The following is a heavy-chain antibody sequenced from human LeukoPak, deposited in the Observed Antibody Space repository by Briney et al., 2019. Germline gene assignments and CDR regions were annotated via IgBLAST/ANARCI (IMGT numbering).Heavy chain of an antibody. CDR2: ISGSGTYI. V-gene: IGHV3-21*01. Sequence: GGSPRLSCAASGFTFSSYSMNWVRQAPGKGLEWVSSISGSGTYIYYADSVQGRFTISRDNAKNSLYLQMNSLRAEDTAVYYCARVGYTNSFGYYYYYMDVWAKGTMVTVSS. CDR3: ARVGYTNSFGYYYYYMDV. J-gene: IGHJ6*03. D-gene: IGHD4-11*01. CDR1: GFTFSSYS.